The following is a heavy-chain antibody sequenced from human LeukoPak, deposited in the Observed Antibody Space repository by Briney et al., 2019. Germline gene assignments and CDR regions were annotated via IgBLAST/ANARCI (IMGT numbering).Heavy chain of an antibody. CDR3: ARDVTGRSFDY. CDR1: GFTFDDFA. Sequence: PGRSLRLSCVASGFTFDDFAMHWVRQAPGKGLEWVANIKEDGSEKYYVDSVKGRFTISRDNAKNSLYLQMNSLRAEDTAVYYCARDVTGRSFDYWGQGTLVTVSS. V-gene: IGHV3-7*01. CDR2: IKEDGSEK. J-gene: IGHJ4*02.